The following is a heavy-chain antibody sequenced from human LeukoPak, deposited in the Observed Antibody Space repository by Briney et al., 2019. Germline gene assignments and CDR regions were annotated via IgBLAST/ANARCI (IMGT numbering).Heavy chain of an antibody. J-gene: IGHJ3*02. Sequence: SETLSLTCTVSGGSISSYYWSWIRQPPGKGLEWIGYIYYSGSTYYSPSLRSRVTISLDTSRNQFSLKLNSVTAADTAVYYCAKSNGYGLVDIWGQGTMVTVSS. CDR2: IYYSGST. CDR3: AKSNGYGLVDI. D-gene: IGHD3-10*01. V-gene: IGHV4-59*12. CDR1: GGSISSYY.